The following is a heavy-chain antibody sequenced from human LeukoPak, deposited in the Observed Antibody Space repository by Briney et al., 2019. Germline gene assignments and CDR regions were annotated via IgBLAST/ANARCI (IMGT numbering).Heavy chain of an antibody. D-gene: IGHD6-6*01. CDR1: GFTFSDSW. J-gene: IGHJ3*02. CDR3: SRGRHNSFDI. CDR2: LNPDGRIT. V-gene: IGHV3-74*01. Sequence: GGSLRLSCAASGFTFSDSWMHWVRQAPGKGPVWVSRLNPDGRITNYADSVKGRFTISRDSAKNTVYFQMNNLRAEDTAVYFCSRGRHNSFDILGQGTMVTVSS.